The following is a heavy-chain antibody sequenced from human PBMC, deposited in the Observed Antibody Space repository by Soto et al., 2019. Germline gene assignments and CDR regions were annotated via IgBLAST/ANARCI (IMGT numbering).Heavy chain of an antibody. Sequence: SCAASGFTFSSYSMNWVRQAPGKGLEWVSSISSSSSYIYYADSVKGRFTISRDNAKNSLYLQMNSLRAEDTAVYYCARAEVLRFLEWLLNYFDYWGQGTLVTVSS. CDR3: ARAEVLRFLEWLLNYFDY. CDR1: GFTFSSYS. CDR2: ISSSSSYI. V-gene: IGHV3-21*01. D-gene: IGHD3-3*01. J-gene: IGHJ4*02.